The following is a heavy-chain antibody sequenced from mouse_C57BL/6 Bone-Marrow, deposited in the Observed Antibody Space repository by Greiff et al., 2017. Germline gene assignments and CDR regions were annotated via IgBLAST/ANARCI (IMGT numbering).Heavy chain of an antibody. CDR1: GFTFTDYY. Sequence: EVHLVESGGGLVQPGGSLSLSCAASGFTFTDYYMSWVRQPPGKDLEWLGFIRNKANGYTSEYNASVKGRFTISRDNSQSILYLHMNALRAEDSATYYCARLLRLDYWGQGTTLTVSS. D-gene: IGHD1-1*01. V-gene: IGHV7-3*01. CDR2: IRNKANGYTS. J-gene: IGHJ2*01. CDR3: ARLLRLDY.